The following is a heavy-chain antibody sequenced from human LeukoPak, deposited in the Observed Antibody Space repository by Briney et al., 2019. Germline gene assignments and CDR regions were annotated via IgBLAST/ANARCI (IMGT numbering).Heavy chain of an antibody. V-gene: IGHV3-48*04. J-gene: IGHJ6*03. Sequence: GGSLRLSCAASGFTFSSYSMNWVRQAPGMGLEWVSYISSSSTIYYADSVKGRFTISRDNAKNSLYLQMNSLRAEDTAVYYCARVALDIVVVPVTENYYYYYMDVWGKGTTVTVSS. CDR2: ISSSSTI. D-gene: IGHD2-2*03. CDR1: GFTFSSYS. CDR3: ARVALDIVVVPVTENYYYYYMDV.